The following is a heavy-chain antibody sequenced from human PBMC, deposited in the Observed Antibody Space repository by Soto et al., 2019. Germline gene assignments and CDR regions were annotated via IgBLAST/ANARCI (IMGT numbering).Heavy chain of an antibody. V-gene: IGHV5-10-1*01. CDR3: ARTVVTPNYYYGMDV. CDR1: GYSFTSYW. D-gene: IGHD2-15*01. J-gene: IGHJ6*02. CDR2: IDPSDSFT. Sequence: PGESLKISCTGSGYSFTSYWITWVRQMPGKGLEWMGRIDPSDSFTNYRPSFQGHVTISADKSLSTAYLQWSSLKASDTAMYYCARTVVTPNYYYGMDVWGQGTTVTVSS.